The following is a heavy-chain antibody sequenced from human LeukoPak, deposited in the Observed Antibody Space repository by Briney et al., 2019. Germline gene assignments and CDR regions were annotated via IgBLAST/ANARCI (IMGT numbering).Heavy chain of an antibody. D-gene: IGHD6-13*01. V-gene: IGHV4-30-2*01. CDR1: GGSISSGGYY. Sequence: KASETLSLTCTVSGGSISSGGYYWSWIRQPPGKGLEWIGYIYHSGSTYYNPSLKSRVTISVDRSKNQFSLKLSSVTAADTAVYYCARDVGQQLEYAFDIWGQGAMVTVSS. J-gene: IGHJ3*02. CDR3: ARDVGQQLEYAFDI. CDR2: IYHSGST.